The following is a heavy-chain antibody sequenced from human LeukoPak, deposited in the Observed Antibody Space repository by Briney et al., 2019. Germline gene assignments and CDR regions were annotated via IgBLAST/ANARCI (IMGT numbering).Heavy chain of an antibody. CDR1: GGSISSYY. CDR2: IYTSGST. Sequence: SETLSLTCTVSGGSISSYYWSWIRQPAGKGLEWIGRIYTSGSTNYNPSLKSRVTMSVDTSKNQFSLKLSSVTAADTAVYYCARGGGRWELLYAFDIWGQGTMVTVSS. V-gene: IGHV4-4*07. CDR3: ARGGGRWELLYAFDI. D-gene: IGHD1-26*01. J-gene: IGHJ3*02.